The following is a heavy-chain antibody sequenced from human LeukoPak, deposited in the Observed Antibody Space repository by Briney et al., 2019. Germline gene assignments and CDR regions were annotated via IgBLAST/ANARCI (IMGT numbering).Heavy chain of an antibody. CDR2: IGSGGHT. D-gene: IGHD3-16*01. CDR1: GFTFSSYA. J-gene: IGHJ5*02. CDR3: AKGNYDFIWGSSP. Sequence: PGGSLRLSCRTSGFTFSSYAMSWVRQAPGRGPEWVSAIGSGGHTYYADSVKGRFTISRDNFGNTLPLQMSSLRAEDTAVYYCAKGNYDFIWGSSPWGQGTPVTVSS. V-gene: IGHV3-23*01.